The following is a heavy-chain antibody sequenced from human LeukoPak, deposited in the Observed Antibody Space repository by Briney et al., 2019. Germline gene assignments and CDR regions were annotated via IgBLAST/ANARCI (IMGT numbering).Heavy chain of an antibody. CDR1: GYTFTNYG. CDR3: ARGINWNDDFDI. Sequence: ASVKVSCKGSGYTFTNYGITWVRQAPGQGLEWMGWISAYNGNTNYAQKLQGRVTMNTETPTITAYMELRSLRSDGTAVYYCARGINWNDDFDIWGQGTMVTVCS. J-gene: IGHJ3*02. V-gene: IGHV1-18*01. CDR2: ISAYNGNT. D-gene: IGHD1-20*01.